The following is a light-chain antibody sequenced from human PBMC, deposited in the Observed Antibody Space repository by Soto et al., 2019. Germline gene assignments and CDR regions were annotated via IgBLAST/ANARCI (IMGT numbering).Light chain of an antibody. V-gene: IGKV3-15*01. CDR3: QQYNTWPVT. Sequence: EIVMTQSPATLSVSPGERVTFSCRASQSVTSNLAWYQHKPGQAPRLLISGASTGATGIPARFSGSGSGTEFTLTINSLQSEDFAVYYCQQYNTWPVTFGGGTKVVIK. J-gene: IGKJ4*01. CDR1: QSVTSN. CDR2: GAS.